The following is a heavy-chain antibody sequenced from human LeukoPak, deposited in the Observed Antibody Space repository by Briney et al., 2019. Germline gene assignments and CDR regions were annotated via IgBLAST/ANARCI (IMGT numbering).Heavy chain of an antibody. CDR1: GFTFSSYS. CDR2: ISSSSSTI. Sequence: GGSLRLSCAASGFTFSSYSMNWVRQAPGKGLEWVSYISSSSSTIYYADSVRGRFTISRDNAKNSLYLQMNSLRAEDTAVYYCARLIPAGYSSGWYRDYWGQGTLVTVSS. CDR3: ARLIPAGYSSGWYRDY. J-gene: IGHJ4*02. V-gene: IGHV3-48*01. D-gene: IGHD6-19*01.